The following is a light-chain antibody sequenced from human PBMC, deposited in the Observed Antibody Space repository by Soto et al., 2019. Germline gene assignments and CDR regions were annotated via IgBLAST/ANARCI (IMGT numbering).Light chain of an antibody. CDR2: DTS. CDR1: QFLSSY. V-gene: IGKV3-11*01. J-gene: IGKJ5*01. Sequence: ELVLTQSPATLSLSPGERATLSCRASQFLSSYLAWYQQNPGQPPRLLIYDTSNRAAGIPASFSGSRSGTYFTLTISSLEPKDFAVYFCHQRTKFGQGTRLEIK. CDR3: HQRTK.